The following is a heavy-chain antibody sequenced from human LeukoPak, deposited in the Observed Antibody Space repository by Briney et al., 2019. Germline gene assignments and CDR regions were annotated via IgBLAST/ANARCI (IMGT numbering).Heavy chain of an antibody. CDR2: IYYSGST. V-gene: IGHV4-61*01. D-gene: IGHD6-6*01. CDR1: GGSVSSGSYY. CDR3: ARGPSKRLDY. Sequence: SETLSLPCTVSGGSVSSGSYYWSWIRQPPGKGLEWIGYIYYSGSTNYNPSLKSRVTISVDTSKNQFSLKLSSVTAADTAVYYCARGPSKRLDYWGQGTLVTVSS. J-gene: IGHJ4*02.